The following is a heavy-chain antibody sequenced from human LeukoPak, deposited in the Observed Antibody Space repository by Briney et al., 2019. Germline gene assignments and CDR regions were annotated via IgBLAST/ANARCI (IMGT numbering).Heavy chain of an antibody. D-gene: IGHD1-1*01. Sequence: PGGSLILSCGASGFTFSSYAMSWVRQAPGKGLEWVSSINSADRTYYADSVKGRFTISRDNSKNTLYLQMNSLRAEDTAVYYCAKGRTALDYWGQGTLVTVSS. CDR3: AKGRTALDY. V-gene: IGHV3-23*01. CDR2: INSADRT. J-gene: IGHJ4*02. CDR1: GFTFSSYA.